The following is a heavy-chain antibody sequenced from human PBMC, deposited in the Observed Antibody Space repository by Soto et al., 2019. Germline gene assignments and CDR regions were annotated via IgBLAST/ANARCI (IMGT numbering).Heavy chain of an antibody. V-gene: IGHV3-23*01. CDR1: GFTFSSYA. J-gene: IGHJ4*02. CDR2: IRGSGGRT. CDR3: AKSSGVQVATASCFDF. D-gene: IGHD2-2*01. Sequence: PGGSLRLSCAASGFTFSSYAMRWVRHAPGKGLEWVATIRGSGGRTFYADSVKGRFTISRDNAKNTLYLQLNSLRADDTAVYYCAKSSGVQVATASCFDFWGQGTLVTVSS.